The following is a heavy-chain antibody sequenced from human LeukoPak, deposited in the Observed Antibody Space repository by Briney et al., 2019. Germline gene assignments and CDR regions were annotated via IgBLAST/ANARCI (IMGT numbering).Heavy chain of an antibody. D-gene: IGHD2-15*01. Sequence: GVSLRLSCAASGFTFSSYGMLWVRQAPGKGLEWVAVICYDGSNKYYADSVKGRFTISRDNSKNTLYLQMNSLRAEDTAVYYCAKDSGGSYYLDYWGQGTLVTVSS. J-gene: IGHJ4*02. CDR2: ICYDGSNK. CDR3: AKDSGGSYYLDY. V-gene: IGHV3-33*06. CDR1: GFTFSSYG.